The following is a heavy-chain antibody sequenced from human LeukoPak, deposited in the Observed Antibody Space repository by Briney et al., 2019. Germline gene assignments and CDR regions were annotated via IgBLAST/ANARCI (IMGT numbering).Heavy chain of an antibody. CDR2: IYHSGST. D-gene: IGHD4-17*01. V-gene: IGHV4-4*02. CDR3: ARASHDYGDYSHFDY. Sequence: SQSLSPTRAVSGGSISSSSSGSWVRQPPGKGLEWIGEIYHSGSTKLTPSIRTPATISVDKSKKHFSLKMTSVTAADTAVYYCARASHDYGDYSHFDYWGQGTLVTVSS. J-gene: IGHJ4*02. CDR1: GGSISSSSS.